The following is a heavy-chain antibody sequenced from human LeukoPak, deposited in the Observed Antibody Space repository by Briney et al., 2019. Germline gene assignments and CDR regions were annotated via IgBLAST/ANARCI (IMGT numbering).Heavy chain of an antibody. V-gene: IGHV4-39*07. Sequence: PSETLSLTCTVSGGSISSSSYYWGWIRQPPGKGLEWIGSIYYSGSTYYNPSLKSRVTMSVDTSKNQFSLKLSSVTAADTAVYYCARGERWLQLRLGAFDIWGQGTMVTVSS. CDR2: IYYSGST. J-gene: IGHJ3*02. D-gene: IGHD5-24*01. CDR1: GGSISSSSYY. CDR3: ARGERWLQLRLGAFDI.